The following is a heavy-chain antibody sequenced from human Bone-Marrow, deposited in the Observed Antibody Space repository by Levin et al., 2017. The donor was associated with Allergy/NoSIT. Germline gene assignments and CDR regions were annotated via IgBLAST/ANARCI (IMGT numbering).Heavy chain of an antibody. Sequence: GESLKISCTGSGYRFASYWIAWVRQMPGKGLEWMGIIYPGDSDIKYSPSFQGQVTMSVDKSIDTAYLQWSSLKATDTAVYYCARIEVPGSPIYSFDSWGQGTLVTVSS. CDR3: ARIEVPGSPIYSFDS. CDR1: GYRFASYW. CDR2: IYPGDSDI. D-gene: IGHD2-21*01. J-gene: IGHJ4*02. V-gene: IGHV5-51*01.